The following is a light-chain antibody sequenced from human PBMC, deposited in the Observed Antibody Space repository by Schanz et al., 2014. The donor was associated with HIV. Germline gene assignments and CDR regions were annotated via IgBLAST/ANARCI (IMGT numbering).Light chain of an antibody. V-gene: IGKV3-20*01. CDR1: QTVSSNS. CDR3: QQYGASVVT. Sequence: EIVLTQSPVILSLSPGERATLSCRASQTVSSNSLGWYQQKRGQVPRLLIYSASRRANGIPDRFSGSGSGTDFTLTINRLEPEDFAVYYCQQYGASVVTFGQGTQL. CDR2: SAS. J-gene: IGKJ5*01.